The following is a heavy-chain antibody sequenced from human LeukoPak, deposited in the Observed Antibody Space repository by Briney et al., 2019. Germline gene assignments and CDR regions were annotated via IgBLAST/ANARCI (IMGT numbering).Heavy chain of an antibody. CDR1: GGSISTYY. CDR3: ARAGERGYNGYDDAFDI. Sequence: SETLSLTCTVSGGSISTYYWSWIRQPPGKGLEWIGYIYDSGSTKYNPSLRSRLTISIDTSKNQFSLKLSSVTAADTVIYYCARAGERGYNGYDDAFDIWGQGTMVTVAS. V-gene: IGHV4-59*01. CDR2: IYDSGST. D-gene: IGHD5-12*01. J-gene: IGHJ3*02.